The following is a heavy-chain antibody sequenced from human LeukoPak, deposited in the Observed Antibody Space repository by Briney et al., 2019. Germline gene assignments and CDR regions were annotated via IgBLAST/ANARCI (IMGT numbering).Heavy chain of an antibody. CDR1: GGSISSYY. CDR3: ASLRSIAFDI. J-gene: IGHJ3*02. D-gene: IGHD6-6*01. Sequence: SETLSLTCTVSGGSISSYYWSWIPQPPGKGLEWIGYIYYSRSTNYNPSLKSRVTISVDTSKNQFSLKLSSVTAADTAVYYCASLRSIAFDIWGQGTMVTVSS. V-gene: IGHV4-59*01. CDR2: IYYSRST.